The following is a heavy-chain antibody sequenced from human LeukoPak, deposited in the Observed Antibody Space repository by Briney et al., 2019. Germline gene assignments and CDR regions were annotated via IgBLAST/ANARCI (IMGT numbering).Heavy chain of an antibody. J-gene: IGHJ4*02. CDR3: ARGPITYYYDSSGYPDYFDY. V-gene: IGHV4-59*12. Sequence: SETLSLTCTVSGGSISSYYWSWIRQPPGKGLEWIGYTYHSGSTYYNPSLKSRVTISVDRSKNQFSLKLSSVTAADTAVYYCARGPITYYYDSSGYPDYFDYWGQGTLVTVSS. CDR1: GGSISSYY. D-gene: IGHD3-22*01. CDR2: TYHSGST.